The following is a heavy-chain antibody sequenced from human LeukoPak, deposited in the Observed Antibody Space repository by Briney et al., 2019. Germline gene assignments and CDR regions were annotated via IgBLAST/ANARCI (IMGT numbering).Heavy chain of an antibody. V-gene: IGHV3-30*03. Sequence: GGSLRLSCAASGFTFSSYGMHWVRQAPGKGLEWVAVISYDGSNKYYADSVKGRFTISRDNSKNTLYLQMNSLRAEDTAVYYCASEHYYDSSLDYWGQGTLVTVSS. J-gene: IGHJ4*02. CDR3: ASEHYYDSSLDY. D-gene: IGHD3-22*01. CDR2: ISYDGSNK. CDR1: GFTFSSYG.